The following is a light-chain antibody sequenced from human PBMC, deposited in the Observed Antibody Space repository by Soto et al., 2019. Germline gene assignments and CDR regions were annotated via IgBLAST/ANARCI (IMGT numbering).Light chain of an antibody. CDR3: SSYTSSSTLDYV. CDR1: SSDVGAYNY. J-gene: IGLJ1*01. Sequence: QSALTQPASVSGSPGQSITISCTGTSSDVGAYNYVSWYQQHPGKAPKLMIYEVSNRPSGVSNRFSGSKSDNTASLTISGLQAEDEADYYCSSYTSSSTLDYVFGTGTKLTVL. V-gene: IGLV2-14*01. CDR2: EVS.